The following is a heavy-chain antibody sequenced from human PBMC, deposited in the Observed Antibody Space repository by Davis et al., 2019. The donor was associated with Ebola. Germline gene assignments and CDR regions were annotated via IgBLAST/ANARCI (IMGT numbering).Heavy chain of an antibody. Sequence: GGSLRLSCAASGFTFSSYAMSWVRQAPGKGLERVSAISGSGGSTYYADSVKGRFTISRDNSKNTLYLQMSSLRIEDTAVYYCVKGSITMTVVVYFDLWGQGTLVTVSP. V-gene: IGHV3-23*01. CDR3: VKGSITMTVVVYFDL. CDR1: GFTFSSYA. D-gene: IGHD3-22*01. J-gene: IGHJ4*02. CDR2: ISGSGGST.